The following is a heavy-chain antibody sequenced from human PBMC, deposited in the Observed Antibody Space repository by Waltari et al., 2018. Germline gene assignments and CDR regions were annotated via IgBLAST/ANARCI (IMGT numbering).Heavy chain of an antibody. Sequence: QVQLQESGPGLVKPSETLSLTCAVSGYSISSGYYWGWIRQPPGKGLEWIGSIYHSGSTYYNPSLKSRVTIAVDTSKNQFSLKLSSVTAADTAVYYCAREGSDFWSGTISPVDPWGQGTLVTVSS. CDR2: IYHSGST. J-gene: IGHJ5*02. V-gene: IGHV4-38-2*02. CDR1: GYSISSGYY. D-gene: IGHD3-3*01. CDR3: AREGSDFWSGTISPVDP.